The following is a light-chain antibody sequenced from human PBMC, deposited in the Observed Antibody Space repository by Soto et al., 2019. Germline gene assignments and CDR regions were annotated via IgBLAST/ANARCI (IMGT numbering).Light chain of an antibody. Sequence: QSALTQPASVSGSPGQSITISCTGTSSDVGSYKLVSWYQQHPGKAPKLLIYEGSERPSGVSNRFSGSKFGNTASLTISGLQAEDEAAYYCCAYAGSSTWVFGGGTKLTVL. CDR3: CAYAGSSTWV. J-gene: IGLJ3*02. CDR1: SSDVGSYKL. V-gene: IGLV2-23*01. CDR2: EGS.